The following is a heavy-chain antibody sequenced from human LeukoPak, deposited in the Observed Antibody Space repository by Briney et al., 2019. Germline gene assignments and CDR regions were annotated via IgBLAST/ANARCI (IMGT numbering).Heavy chain of an antibody. CDR2: ISYDGSNI. D-gene: IGHD6-19*01. J-gene: IGHJ4*02. CDR3: AKDQRPRYSTGWSSDF. Sequence: PGRSLRLSCAASEFTFSTYGMHWVRQAPGKGLEWVALISYDGSNIYYADSVKGRFTISRVNSKNTLYLQMNSLRPDDTAVYYCAKDQRPRYSTGWSSDFWGQETLVTVSS. V-gene: IGHV3-30*18. CDR1: EFTFSTYG.